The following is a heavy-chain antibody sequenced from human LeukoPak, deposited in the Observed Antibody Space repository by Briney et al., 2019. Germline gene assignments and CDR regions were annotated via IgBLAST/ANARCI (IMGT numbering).Heavy chain of an antibody. V-gene: IGHV3-30*04. CDR2: ISYDGSNK. CDR3: ARDLGF. J-gene: IGHJ4*02. CDR1: GFTFSGSA. Sequence: GGSLKLSCAASGFTFSGSAMHWVRQAPGKGLEWVAVISYDGSNKYYADSVKGRFTISRDNSKNTLYLQMNSLRAEDTAVYYCARDLGFWGQGTLVTVSS.